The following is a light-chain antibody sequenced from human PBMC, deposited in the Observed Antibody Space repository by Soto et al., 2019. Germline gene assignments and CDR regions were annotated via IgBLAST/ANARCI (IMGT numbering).Light chain of an antibody. J-gene: IGKJ1*01. Sequence: DIQMTQSPSTLSASVVDRVTITCRASQSISSWLAWYQQKPGKAPKLLIYKASSLESGVPSRFSGSGSGTESTLTISSLQPHHFATYYCQQYNSYPTFGQGTKVEIK. CDR2: KAS. CDR3: QQYNSYPT. CDR1: QSISSW. V-gene: IGKV1-5*03.